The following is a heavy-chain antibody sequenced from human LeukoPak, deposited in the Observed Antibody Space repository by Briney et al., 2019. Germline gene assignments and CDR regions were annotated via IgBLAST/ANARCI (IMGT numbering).Heavy chain of an antibody. J-gene: IGHJ6*03. CDR2: IYYSGST. CDR3: ATDRGGYCSGGSCYSGLDYYYYYYMDV. CDR1: GGSISSSSYY. Sequence: PSETLSLTCTVSGGSISSSSYYWGWIRQPPGKGLEWIGSIYYSGSTYYNPSLKSRVTISVDTSKNQFSLKLSSVTAADTAVYYCATDRGGYCSGGSCYSGLDYYYYYYMDVWGKGTTVTISS. D-gene: IGHD2-15*01. V-gene: IGHV4-39*07.